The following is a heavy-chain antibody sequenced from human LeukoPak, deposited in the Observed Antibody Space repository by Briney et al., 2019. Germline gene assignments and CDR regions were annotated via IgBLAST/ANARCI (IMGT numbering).Heavy chain of an antibody. Sequence: GGSLSLSCAASGFTFSSYSMNWVRQAPGKGLEWVSSISSRSSYYIYYADSVKGRFTISRDNTKNSLYLQINILRAEDTAVYYCARDRDIVVIPAAMPMDVWRQGTTVTDSS. CDR3: ARDRDIVVIPAAMPMDV. J-gene: IGHJ6*02. CDR2: ISSRSSYYI. V-gene: IGHV3-21*01. D-gene: IGHD2-2*01. CDR1: GFTFSSYS.